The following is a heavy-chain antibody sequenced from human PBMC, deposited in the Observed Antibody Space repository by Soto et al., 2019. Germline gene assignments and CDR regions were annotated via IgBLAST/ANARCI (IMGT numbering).Heavy chain of an antibody. CDR2: ISAYNGNT. V-gene: IGHV1-18*04. D-gene: IGHD2-2*02. J-gene: IGHJ6*02. CDR3: ARYCSSTSCYSYYYGMDV. Sequence: QVQLVQSGAEVKKPGASVKVSCKASGYTFTSYGISWVRQAPGQGLEWMGWISAYNGNTNYAQKLKGRVTMTTDTSTSTAYMELRSLRADDTAVYYCARYCSSTSCYSYYYGMDVWGQGTTVTVSS. CDR1: GYTFTSYG.